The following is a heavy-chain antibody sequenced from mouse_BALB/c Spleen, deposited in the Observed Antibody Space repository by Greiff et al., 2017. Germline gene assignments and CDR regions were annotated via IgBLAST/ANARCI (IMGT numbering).Heavy chain of an antibody. Sequence: EVHLVESGGGLVKPGGSLKLSCAASGFAFSSYDMSWVRQTPEKRLEWVAYISSGGGSTYYPDTVKGRFTISRDNAKNTLYLQMSSLKSEDTAMYYCARRRSMLYYAMDYWGQGTSVTVSS. V-gene: IGHV5-12-1*01. CDR3: ARRRSMLYYAMDY. CDR1: GFAFSSYD. J-gene: IGHJ4*01. CDR2: ISSGGGST. D-gene: IGHD2-3*01.